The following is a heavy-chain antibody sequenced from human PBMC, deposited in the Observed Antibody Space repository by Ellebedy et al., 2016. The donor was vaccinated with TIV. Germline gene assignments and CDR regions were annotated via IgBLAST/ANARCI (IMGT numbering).Heavy chain of an antibody. CDR1: GGSISTFY. D-gene: IGHD4-23*01. V-gene: IGHV4-59*01. J-gene: IGHJ4*02. Sequence: MPSETLSLTSNVSGGSISTFYWSWIRQPPGKGLEFIGYIYYIGITNYNPSLESRVAISIDTSENQFSLRLSSVTAADTAVYYCAAYYGGRFDYWGQGTLVTVTS. CDR2: IYYIGIT. CDR3: AAYYGGRFDY.